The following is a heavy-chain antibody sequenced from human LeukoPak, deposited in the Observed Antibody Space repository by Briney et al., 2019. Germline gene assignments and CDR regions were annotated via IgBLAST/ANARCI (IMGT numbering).Heavy chain of an antibody. CDR1: GFTFSSYA. Sequence: GGSLRLSCAASGFTFSSYAMSWVRQAPGKRLEWVSAINRTVTTTYYAASVKGRFTISRDNSKNTLYLQMNSLKTEDTAVYYCTTDPVTALNYGSGSYQGGYWGQGTLVTVSS. J-gene: IGHJ4*02. D-gene: IGHD3-10*01. CDR2: INRTVTTT. CDR3: TTDPVTALNYGSGSYQGGY. V-gene: IGHV3-23*05.